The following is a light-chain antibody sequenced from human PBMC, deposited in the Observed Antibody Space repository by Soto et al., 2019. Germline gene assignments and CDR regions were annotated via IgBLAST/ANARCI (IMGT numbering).Light chain of an antibody. Sequence: EIVLTQSPGTLSLSPGERATLSCRASQSVSSSYLVWHQQKPGQAPRLLIYAASRRATGIPDRFSGRGSGTDFTLTISRLEPEDFAVYYCQQYGSSPWTFGQGTKV. CDR2: AAS. J-gene: IGKJ1*01. CDR1: QSVSSSY. V-gene: IGKV3-20*01. CDR3: QQYGSSPWT.